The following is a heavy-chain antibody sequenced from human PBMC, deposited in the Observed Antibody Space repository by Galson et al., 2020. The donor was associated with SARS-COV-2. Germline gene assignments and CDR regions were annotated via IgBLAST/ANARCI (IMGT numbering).Heavy chain of an antibody. CDR1: GGSIRSYY. D-gene: IGHD2-8*02. CDR2: IYYTGST. J-gene: IGHJ3*01. V-gene: IGHV4-59*08. Sequence: SETLSLTCTVSGGSIRSYYWSWLRQPPGKGLEWFGSIYYTGSTHYNPSLRSRVTLSVDTSEKKFSLNLSSVTAADTAVYYCAGLIGVPGTGVFDVWGQGTMV. CDR3: AGLIGVPGTGVFDV.